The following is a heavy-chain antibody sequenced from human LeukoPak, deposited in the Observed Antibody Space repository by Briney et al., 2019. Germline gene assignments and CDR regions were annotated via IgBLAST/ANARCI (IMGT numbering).Heavy chain of an antibody. Sequence: GASVKVSCKASGGTFSSYAISWVRQAPGQGLEWMGGIIPIFGTANYAQKFQGRVTITADKSTSTAYMELSSLRSEDTAVYYCARSTPPVYSSGWESWGQGTLVTVSS. V-gene: IGHV1-69*06. CDR1: GGTFSSYA. D-gene: IGHD6-19*01. J-gene: IGHJ5*02. CDR3: ARSTPPVYSSGWES. CDR2: IIPIFGTA.